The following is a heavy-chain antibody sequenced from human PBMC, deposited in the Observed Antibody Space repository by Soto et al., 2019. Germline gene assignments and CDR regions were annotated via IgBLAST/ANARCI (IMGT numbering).Heavy chain of an antibody. CDR2: IWYDGSNK. J-gene: IGHJ4*02. V-gene: IGHV3-33*01. Sequence: QVQLVESGGGVVQPGRSLRLSCAASGFTFSSYGMHWVRQAPGKGLAWVAVIWYDGSNKYYADSVKGRFTISRDNSKNTLDLQMNSLRAEDTAVYYCARDHLWDWGQGTLVTVSS. CDR1: GFTFSSYG. CDR3: ARDHLWD. D-gene: IGHD3-16*01.